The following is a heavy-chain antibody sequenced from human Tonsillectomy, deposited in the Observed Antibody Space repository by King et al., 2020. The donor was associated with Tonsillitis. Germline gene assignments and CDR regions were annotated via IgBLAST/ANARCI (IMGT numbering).Heavy chain of an antibody. V-gene: IGHV4-59*01. D-gene: IGHD3-22*01. J-gene: IGHJ4*02. CDR1: GGSISSYY. CDR2: IYYSGST. CDR3: ARDQNYYDSSGYYRGGFDY. Sequence: QLQESGPGLVKPSETLSLTCTVSGGSISSYYWSWIRQPPGKGLEWIGYIYYSGSTNYNPSLKGRVTISVDTSKNQFSLKLSSVTAADTAVYYCARDQNYYDSSGYYRGGFDYWGQGTLVTVSS.